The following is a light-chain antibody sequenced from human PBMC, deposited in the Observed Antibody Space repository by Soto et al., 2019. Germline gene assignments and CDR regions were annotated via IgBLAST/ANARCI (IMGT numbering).Light chain of an antibody. J-gene: IGKJ1*01. Sequence: DIQMTQSPSTLSASVGDRVTITCRASQSITSWLAWYQQKPGKAPNLLIYKASTLQSGVPSRFSGSGSETEFTLTISSLQPDDFATYYCQQYNTYPWTFGQGTKVKIK. CDR2: KAS. V-gene: IGKV1-5*03. CDR1: QSITSW. CDR3: QQYNTYPWT.